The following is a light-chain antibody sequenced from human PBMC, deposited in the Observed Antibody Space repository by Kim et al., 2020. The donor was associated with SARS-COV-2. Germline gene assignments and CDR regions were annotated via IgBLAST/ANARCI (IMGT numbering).Light chain of an antibody. CDR2: QDS. Sequence: SYELTQPPSVSVSPGQTASITCSGDKLGDKYACWYQHKPGQSPVLVIYQDSKRPSGIPERFSGSNSGNTATLTISGTQAMDEADYYCQAWDSSTNWVFGGGTQLTVL. CDR1: KLGDKY. J-gene: IGLJ3*02. V-gene: IGLV3-1*01. CDR3: QAWDSSTNWV.